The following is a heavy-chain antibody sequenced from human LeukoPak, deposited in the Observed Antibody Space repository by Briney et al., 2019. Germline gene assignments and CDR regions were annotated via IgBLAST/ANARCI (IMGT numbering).Heavy chain of an antibody. V-gene: IGHV3-30-3*01. CDR3: ARDLGYSSSWAFDY. J-gene: IGHJ4*02. Sequence: GGSLRLSCAASGFTFSSYAVHWVRQAPGKGLEWVAVISYDGSNKYYADSVEGRFTISRDNSKNTLYLQMNSLRAEDTAVYYCARDLGYSSSWAFDYWGQGTLVTVSS. CDR2: ISYDGSNK. CDR1: GFTFSSYA. D-gene: IGHD6-6*01.